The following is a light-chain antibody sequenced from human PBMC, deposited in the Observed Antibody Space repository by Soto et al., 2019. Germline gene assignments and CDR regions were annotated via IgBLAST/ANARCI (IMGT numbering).Light chain of an antibody. Sequence: DIQMTQSPSTLSAFVGDRVTITCRASQRISSFLAWYQQKPGTAPKLLIYGASILKSGVPSRFSGSRSGTEFTLTISILQPDDFATYYCQQYNSYSPRTFGQGTKVDIK. CDR1: QRISSF. V-gene: IGKV1-5*01. CDR2: GAS. J-gene: IGKJ1*01. CDR3: QQYNSYSPRT.